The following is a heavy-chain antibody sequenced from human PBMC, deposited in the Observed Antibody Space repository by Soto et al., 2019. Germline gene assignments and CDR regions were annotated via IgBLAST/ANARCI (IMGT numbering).Heavy chain of an antibody. CDR2: IYHSGST. CDR3: ARALTLNWFDP. Sequence: PSETLSLTCAVSGGSISSGGYSWSWIRQPPGKGLEWIGYIYHSGSTYYNPSLKSRVTISVDRSKNQFSLKLSSVTAADTAVYYCARALTLNWFDPWGQGTLVTVSS. V-gene: IGHV4-30-2*01. J-gene: IGHJ5*02. CDR1: GGSISSGGYS.